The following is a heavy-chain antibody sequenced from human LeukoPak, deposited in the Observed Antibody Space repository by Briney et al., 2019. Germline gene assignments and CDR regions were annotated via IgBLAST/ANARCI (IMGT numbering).Heavy chain of an antibody. CDR2: INPNSGGT. J-gene: IGHJ4*02. CDR1: GYTFTGYY. Sequence: ASVKVSCKASGYTFTGYYMHWVRQAPGQGLEWMGWINPNSGGTNYAQKFQGRVTMTRDTSISTAYMELGRLRSDGTAVYYCAREVPIMVRGVDFDYWGQGTLVTVSS. CDR3: AREVPIMVRGVDFDY. V-gene: IGHV1-2*02. D-gene: IGHD3-10*01.